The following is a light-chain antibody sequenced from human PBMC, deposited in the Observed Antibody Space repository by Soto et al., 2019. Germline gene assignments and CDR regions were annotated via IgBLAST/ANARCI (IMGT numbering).Light chain of an antibody. CDR2: GAS. V-gene: IGKV3-15*01. Sequence: EIVMTQSPATLSVSPGERASLSCRASQSVSSNLAWYQQKPGQAPRLLIYGASTRATGIPARFSGSGSGTEFTLTISSLQSEDFAVYYCQQYYNWPWTFGQGTKVAIK. CDR1: QSVSSN. J-gene: IGKJ1*01. CDR3: QQYYNWPWT.